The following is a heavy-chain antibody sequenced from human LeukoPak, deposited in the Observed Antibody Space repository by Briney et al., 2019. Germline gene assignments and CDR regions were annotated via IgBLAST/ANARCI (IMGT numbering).Heavy chain of an antibody. V-gene: IGHV3-23*01. J-gene: IGHJ4*02. Sequence: GGSLRLSCAASGFTFSIYAMSWVRQAPGKGLERVSAISGSGGTAYYADSVKGRFTISRDNSKNTLYLQMNSLRAEDTAVYYCARDSESGYLDYWGQGTLVTVSS. CDR3: ARDSESGYLDY. CDR1: GFTFSIYA. CDR2: ISGSGGTA. D-gene: IGHD3-10*01.